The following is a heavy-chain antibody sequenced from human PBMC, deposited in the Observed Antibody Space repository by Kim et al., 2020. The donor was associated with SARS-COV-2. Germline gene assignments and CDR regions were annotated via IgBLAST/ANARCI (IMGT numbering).Heavy chain of an antibody. CDR3: AKIAVAADGDY. CDR2: I. J-gene: IGHJ4*02. Sequence: IGSADSVKGRFTISRDNAKNSLYLQMNSLRAEDTALYYCAKIAVAADGDYWGQGTLVTVSS. D-gene: IGHD6-19*01. V-gene: IGHV3-9*01.